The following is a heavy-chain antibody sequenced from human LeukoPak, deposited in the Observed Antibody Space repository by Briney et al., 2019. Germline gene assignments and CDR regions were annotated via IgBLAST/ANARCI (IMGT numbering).Heavy chain of an antibody. CDR2: IYPGDSDT. Sequence: PGESLKISCKGSGYIFTSYWIGWVRQMPGKGLEWMGIIYPGDSDTRYSPSFQGQVTISADKSISTAYLQWSSLKASDTAMYYCARPCSSTSCPDYYGMDVWGQGTTVTVSS. V-gene: IGHV5-51*01. CDR3: ARPCSSTSCPDYYGMDV. CDR1: GYIFTSYW. D-gene: IGHD2-2*01. J-gene: IGHJ6*02.